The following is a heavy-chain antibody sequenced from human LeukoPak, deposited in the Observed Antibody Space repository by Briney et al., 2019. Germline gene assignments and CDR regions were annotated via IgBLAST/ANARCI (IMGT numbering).Heavy chain of an antibody. D-gene: IGHD3-16*01. Sequence: PGGSLRLSCAASGFTFDTYAMSWVRQAPGRGLEWVSGINWNGGSTAYADSVKGRFTISRDNAKNSLYLQMNSLRAEDTAVYYSPPELGYRDNDHGGVPFDYWGQGTLVTVSS. V-gene: IGHV3-20*04. CDR1: GFTFDTYA. J-gene: IGHJ4*02. CDR3: PPELGYRDNDHGGVPFDY. CDR2: INWNGGST.